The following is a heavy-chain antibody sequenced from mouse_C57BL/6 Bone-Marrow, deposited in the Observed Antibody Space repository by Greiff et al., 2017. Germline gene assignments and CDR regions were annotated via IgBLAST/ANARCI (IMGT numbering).Heavy chain of an antibody. D-gene: IGHD2-1*01. V-gene: IGHV1-55*01. Sequence: QVHVKQSGAELVKPGASVKMSCKASGYTFTSYWITWVKQRPGQGLEWIGDIYPGSGSTNYNEKFKSKATLTVDTSSSTAYMQLSSLTSEDSAVYYCARGYYGKLNFDYWGQGTTLTVSS. CDR3: ARGYYGKLNFDY. J-gene: IGHJ2*01. CDR1: GYTFTSYW. CDR2: IYPGSGST.